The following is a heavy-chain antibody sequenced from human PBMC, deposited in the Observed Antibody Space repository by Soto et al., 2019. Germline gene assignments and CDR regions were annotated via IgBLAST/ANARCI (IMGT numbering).Heavy chain of an antibody. V-gene: IGHV3-30*18. CDR3: AKDEYWESHFYYFMDL. CDR2: ISHDGNVN. D-gene: IGHD2-8*02. CDR1: GFTFSSYA. J-gene: IGHJ6*03. Sequence: GGSLRLSCAASGFTFSSYAMHWVRQAPGKGLEWVAVISHDGNVNYYSESVKGRFTMSRDNSKDTLYLQMDSLRTEDTALYFCAKDEYWESHFYYFMDLWGKGTPVTVSS.